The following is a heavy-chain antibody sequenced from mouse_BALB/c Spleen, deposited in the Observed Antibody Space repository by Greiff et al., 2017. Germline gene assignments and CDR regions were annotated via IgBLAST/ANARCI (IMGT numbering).Heavy chain of an antibody. CDR3: ARGGIRDAMDY. V-gene: IGHV1S127*01. J-gene: IGHJ4*01. Sequence: QVHVKQSGPQLVRPGASVKISCKASGYSFTSYWMHWVKQRPGQGLEWIGMIDPSDSETRLNQKFKDKATLTVDKSSSTAYMQLSSPTSEDSAVYYCARGGIRDAMDYWGQGTSVTVSS. CDR2: IDPSDSET. CDR1: GYSFTSYW. D-gene: IGHD2-4*01.